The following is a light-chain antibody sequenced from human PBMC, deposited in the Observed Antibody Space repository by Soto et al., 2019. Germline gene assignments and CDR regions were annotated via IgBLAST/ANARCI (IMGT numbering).Light chain of an antibody. V-gene: IGKV3-20*01. CDR2: GAS. CDR1: QGVSSSY. CDR3: LQYGSSPLT. Sequence: EIVLTQSPCTLSSSPGERATLSCRASQGVSSSYLGWYQQKPGQAPRRLIYGASSRATGIPDRFSGSGSGTDFTLTISRLEPEDFTVYYCLQYGSSPLTFGQGTKVDIK. J-gene: IGKJ1*01.